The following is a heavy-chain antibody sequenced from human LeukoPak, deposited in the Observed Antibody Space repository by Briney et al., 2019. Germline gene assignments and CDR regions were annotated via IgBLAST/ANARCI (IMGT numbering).Heavy chain of an antibody. CDR3: ARGTYYYDSSGYIDHYMDV. J-gene: IGHJ6*03. CDR1: GFTFSSYG. D-gene: IGHD3-22*01. CDR2: IRYAGSNK. Sequence: GGSLRLSCAASGFTFSSYGMHWVRQAPGKGLEWVAFIRYAGSNKYYADSVEGRFTISRDNSKNTLYLQMNSLRAEDTAVYYCARGTYYYDSSGYIDHYMDVWGKGTTVTISS. V-gene: IGHV3-30*02.